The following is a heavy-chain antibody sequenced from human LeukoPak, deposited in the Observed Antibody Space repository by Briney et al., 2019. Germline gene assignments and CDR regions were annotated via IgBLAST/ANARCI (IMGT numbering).Heavy chain of an antibody. J-gene: IGHJ4*02. V-gene: IGHV4-39*01. Sequence: PSETLSLTCTVSGGPISSTNYYWGWIRQPPGKGLEWIGSIYYSGSTYYKPSLKSRVTISLDTSKNQFSLNLSSVTAADTAVFYCARHGNYDSSDYYIFDYWGQGTLVTVSS. D-gene: IGHD3-22*01. CDR3: ARHGNYDSSDYYIFDY. CDR1: GGPISSTNYY. CDR2: IYYSGST.